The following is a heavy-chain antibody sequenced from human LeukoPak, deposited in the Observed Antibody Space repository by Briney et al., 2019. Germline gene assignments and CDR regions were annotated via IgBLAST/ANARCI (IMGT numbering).Heavy chain of an antibody. CDR3: ARSPYYYYGMDV. J-gene: IGHJ6*02. Sequence: PSETLSLTCTVSGGSISSYYWSWIRQPPGKGLEWIGYIYYSGSTNYNPSLKSRVTISVDTSKNQFSLKLSSVTAADMAVYYCARSPYYYYGMDVWGQGTTVTVSS. V-gene: IGHV4-59*01. CDR2: IYYSGST. CDR1: GGSISSYY.